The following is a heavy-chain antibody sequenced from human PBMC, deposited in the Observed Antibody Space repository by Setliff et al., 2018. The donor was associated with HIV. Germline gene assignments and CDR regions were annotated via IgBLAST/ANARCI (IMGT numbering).Heavy chain of an antibody. CDR2: IIPIFGTA. CDR3: ARYHRSGGSCYFPYFDY. D-gene: IGHD2-15*01. CDR1: GYNFVNLG. Sequence: SVKVSCKAPGYNFVNLGIAWVRQAPGQGLEWMRGIIPIFGTANYAQKFQGRVTITTDESTSTAYMELSSLRSEDTAVYYCARYHRSGGSCYFPYFDYWGQGTLVTVSS. J-gene: IGHJ4*02. V-gene: IGHV1-69*05.